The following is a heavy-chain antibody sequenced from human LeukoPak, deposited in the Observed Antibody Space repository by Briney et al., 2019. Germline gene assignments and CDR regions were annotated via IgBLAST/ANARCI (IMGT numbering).Heavy chain of an antibody. CDR2: IKSKTDGGTT. V-gene: IGHV3-15*01. CDR3: VFNLWIQSPHAFDI. CDR1: GFTFSNAW. D-gene: IGHD5-18*01. Sequence: GGSLRLSCAASGFTFSNAWMSWVRQAPGKELEWVGLIKSKTDGGTTDNAAPVKGRFTISRDDSKNTLYLQMNSLKTEDTAVYYCVFNLWIQSPHAFDIWGQGTMVTVSS. J-gene: IGHJ3*02.